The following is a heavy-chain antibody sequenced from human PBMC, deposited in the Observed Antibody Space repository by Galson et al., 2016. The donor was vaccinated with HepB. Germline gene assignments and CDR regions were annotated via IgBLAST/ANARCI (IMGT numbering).Heavy chain of an antibody. D-gene: IGHD5-18*01. CDR2: IYPDDSDT. V-gene: IGHV5-51*01. CDR3: ARQDTYGYFDN. J-gene: IGHJ4*02. CDR1: GYSFSSYW. Sequence: QSGADVKKPGESLMISCKTSGYSFSSYWIGWVRQMPGKGLEWMGIIYPDDSDTRYSPSFQGHVTISADKSIGTAYLKWSDLRASDTAMYYCARQDTYGYFDNWGQGLLFTVS.